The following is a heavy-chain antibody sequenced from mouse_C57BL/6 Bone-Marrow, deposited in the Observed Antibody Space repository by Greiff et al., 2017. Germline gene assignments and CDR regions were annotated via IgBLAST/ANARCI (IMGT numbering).Heavy chain of an antibody. D-gene: IGHD1-1*01. CDR2: GQGLEWIG. J-gene: IGHJ4*01. V-gene: IGHV1-87*01. Sequence: QVQLQQSGPELARPWASVKISCQAFYTFSRRVHFAIRDTTYWTQWVKQRPGQGLEWIGAIYPGNGDTSYNQQFKGTATLTADKSSSTAYMQLSSLTSEYSAVYYCAWNYCSSYGYAMDYWGQGTSVTVSS. CDR3: SEYSAVYYCAWNYCSSYGYAMDY. CDR1: YTFSRRVH.